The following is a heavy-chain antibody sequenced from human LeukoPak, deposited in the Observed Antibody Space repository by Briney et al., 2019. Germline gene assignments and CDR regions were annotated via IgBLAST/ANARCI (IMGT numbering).Heavy chain of an antibody. D-gene: IGHD3-10*01. J-gene: IGHJ5*02. CDR2: IYYSGST. Sequence: PSETLSLTCTVSGGSISSSSYYWGWIRQPPGRGLEWIGSIYYSGSTYYNPSLKSRVTISLDTSKNQFSLKLSSVTAADTAVYYCARVGRITMVRENWFDPWGQGTLVTVSS. CDR3: ARVGRITMVRENWFDP. V-gene: IGHV4-39*07. CDR1: GGSISSSSYY.